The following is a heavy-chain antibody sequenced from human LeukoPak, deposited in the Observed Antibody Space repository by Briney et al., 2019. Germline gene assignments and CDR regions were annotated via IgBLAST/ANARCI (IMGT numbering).Heavy chain of an antibody. CDR2: IYPGDSDT. Sequence: GESLKISCKGSGYSFTSYWIGWVRQMPGKGLEWMGIIYPGDSDTRYSPSFQGQVTISADKSISTAYLQWSSLKASDTAMYYCARVGYCTNGVCYRSFQDAFDIWRQGTMVTVSP. CDR1: GYSFTSYW. J-gene: IGHJ3*02. D-gene: IGHD2-8*01. CDR3: ARVGYCTNGVCYRSFQDAFDI. V-gene: IGHV5-51*01.